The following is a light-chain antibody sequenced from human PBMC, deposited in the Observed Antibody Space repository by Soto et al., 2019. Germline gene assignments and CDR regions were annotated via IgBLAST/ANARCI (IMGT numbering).Light chain of an antibody. CDR3: GTWDSSLSAYV. Sequence: QSVLTQPPSVSAAPGQKVTISCSGSSSNLGNNYVSWYQQLPGTAPKLLLYDNNKRPSGIPDRFSGSKSGTSATLGITGLQTGDEADYYCGTWDSSLSAYVFGTGTKVTVL. J-gene: IGLJ1*01. V-gene: IGLV1-51*01. CDR2: DNN. CDR1: SSNLGNNY.